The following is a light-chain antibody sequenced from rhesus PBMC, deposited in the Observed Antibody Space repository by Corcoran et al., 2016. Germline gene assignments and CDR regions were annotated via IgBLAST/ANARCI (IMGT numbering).Light chain of an antibody. V-gene: IGLV2S9*01. Sequence: QSALTQPPSVSKSLGQSVTISCTGTSSDIGSYNDVSWYQQHPGTAPRLLIYDVTKRPSGVSDRFSGPKSGNTASLTISGLQAENETDYSCCAFRSGNTYIFGGGTRLTVL. CDR1: SSDIGSYND. CDR2: DVT. J-gene: IGLJ1*01. CDR3: CAFRSGNTYI.